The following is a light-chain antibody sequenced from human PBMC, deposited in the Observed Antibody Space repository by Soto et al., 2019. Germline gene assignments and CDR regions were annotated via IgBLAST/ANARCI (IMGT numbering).Light chain of an antibody. CDR3: SSYTSSSTPLV. CDR1: SSDVGGYNY. J-gene: IGLJ1*01. Sequence: QSALTQPASVSGSPGQSITISCTGTSSDVGGYNYVSWYQQHPGKAPKLMIYDVSNRPSGVSNRFSGSKSGNTASLTISVLQAEDAADYYCSSYTSSSTPLVFGTGTKVTVL. CDR2: DVS. V-gene: IGLV2-14*01.